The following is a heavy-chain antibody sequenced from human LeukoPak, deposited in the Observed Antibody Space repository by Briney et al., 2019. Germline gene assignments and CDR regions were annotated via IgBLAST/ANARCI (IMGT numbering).Heavy chain of an antibody. CDR2: MYYSGST. CDR3: ARHDKKSAADGTGFDY. J-gene: IGHJ4*02. CDR1: GGSISGSRYY. Sequence: SETLSPTCTVSGGSISGSRYYWGWIRQPPGKGLEWIGSMYYSGSTYYNPSLKSRVTILVDTSKNQFSLKMRSVTAADTAVYYCARHDKKSAADGTGFDYWGRGTLVAVSS. V-gene: IGHV4-39*01. D-gene: IGHD6-13*01.